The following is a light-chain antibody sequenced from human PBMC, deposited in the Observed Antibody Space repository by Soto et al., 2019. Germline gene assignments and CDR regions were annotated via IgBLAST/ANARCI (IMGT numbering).Light chain of an antibody. J-gene: IGKJ2*01. CDR3: QQYGSSPRT. Sequence: EIVLTQSPGTLSLSPGERATLSCRASQSVSSSYLAWYQQKPGQAPRLLIYGASSRATGIPDRFSGSGSGTDFTLTISRLEPEDFAVYYCQQYGSSPRTFGQGIKLESK. CDR1: QSVSSSY. CDR2: GAS. V-gene: IGKV3-20*01.